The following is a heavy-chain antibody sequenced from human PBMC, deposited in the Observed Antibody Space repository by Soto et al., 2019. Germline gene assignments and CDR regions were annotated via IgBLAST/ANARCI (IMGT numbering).Heavy chain of an antibody. CDR2: IYYSGST. D-gene: IGHD1-7*01. CDR1: GGSISSGGYY. J-gene: IGHJ4*02. V-gene: IGHV4-31*03. Sequence: SETLSLTCTVSGGSISSGGYYWSWIRQHPGKGLEWIGYIYYSGSTYYNPSLKSRVTISVDTSKNQFSLKLSSVTAADTAVYYCARGRGTGTTFTPLANWGQGALVNVPS. CDR3: ARGRGTGTTFTPLAN.